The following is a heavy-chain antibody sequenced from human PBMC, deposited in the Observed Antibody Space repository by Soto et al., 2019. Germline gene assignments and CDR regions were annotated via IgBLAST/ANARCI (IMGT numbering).Heavy chain of an antibody. CDR1: NGSISSGDYY. Sequence: QVQLQESGPGLVKPSQTLSLTCTVSNGSISSGDYYWSWIRQPPGKGLEWIGYIYYSGSTYYNPSLKSRVIISLDTSKNRFSLKLSSVTAADTAVYYCARGGWGDPHLFDYWGQGTLVTVSS. D-gene: IGHD5-12*01. V-gene: IGHV4-30-4*01. CDR2: IYYSGST. CDR3: ARGGWGDPHLFDY. J-gene: IGHJ4*02.